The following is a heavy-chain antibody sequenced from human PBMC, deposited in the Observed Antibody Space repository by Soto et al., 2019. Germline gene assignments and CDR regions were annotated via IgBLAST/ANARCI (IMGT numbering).Heavy chain of an antibody. J-gene: IGHJ4*02. D-gene: IGHD2-8*02. CDR3: ARGRVMYRVIEYFDY. Sequence: GGSLRLSCAASGFTFSTYAMNFFRHSPVKGLEWVSTISVSGDTAFYADSVKGRFSISRDNSQNTLFLQMHSLRAEDTAVYYCARGRVMYRVIEYFDYWGLGTLVTVSS. CDR2: ISVSGDTA. CDR1: GFTFSTYA. V-gene: IGHV3-23*01.